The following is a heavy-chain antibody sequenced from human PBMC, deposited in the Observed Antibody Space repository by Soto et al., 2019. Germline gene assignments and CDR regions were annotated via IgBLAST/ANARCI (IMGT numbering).Heavy chain of an antibody. CDR2: IRSKANSYAT. CDR1: GFTFSVSA. J-gene: IGHJ4*02. D-gene: IGHD3-22*01. CDR3: TRHLPLSDNSGYYYYFDY. Sequence: GGSLRLSCAASGFTFSVSAIHWVRQASGKGLEWVGRIRSKANSYATAYAASVKGRFTISRDDSKNTAYLQMNSLKTEDTAVYYCTRHLPLSDNSGYYYYFDYWGQGTLVTVSS. V-gene: IGHV3-73*01.